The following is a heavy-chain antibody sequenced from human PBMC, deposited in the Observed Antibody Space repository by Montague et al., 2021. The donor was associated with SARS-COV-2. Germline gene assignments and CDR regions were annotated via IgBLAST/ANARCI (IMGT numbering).Heavy chain of an antibody. CDR2: ISHRGTA. Sequence: SETLSLTCTVSGASVSSTNWWSWVRQPPGKGLEWVGEISHRGTANYSPSLKSRATMSVDESGDQFFLKLVSVTAADTAVYYCARFSYDNTGYPRGFDFWGQGALVTVSS. CDR1: GASVSSTNW. D-gene: IGHD3-22*01. CDR3: ARFSYDNTGYPRGFDF. J-gene: IGHJ4*02. V-gene: IGHV4-4*02.